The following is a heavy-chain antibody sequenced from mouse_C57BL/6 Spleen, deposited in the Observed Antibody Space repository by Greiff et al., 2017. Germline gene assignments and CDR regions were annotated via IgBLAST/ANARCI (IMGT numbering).Heavy chain of an antibody. CDR2: IYPGNSDT. V-gene: IGHV1-5*01. Sequence: VQLQQSGTVLARPGASVKMSCKTSGYTFTSYWMHWVKQRPGQGLEWIGAIYPGNSDTSYNQKFKGKAKLTAVTSASTAYMELISLTNEDSAVYYWTRGGSSQSWAYWGQGTLVTVSA. CDR1: GYTFTSYW. D-gene: IGHD1-1*01. J-gene: IGHJ3*01. CDR3: TRGGSSQSWAY.